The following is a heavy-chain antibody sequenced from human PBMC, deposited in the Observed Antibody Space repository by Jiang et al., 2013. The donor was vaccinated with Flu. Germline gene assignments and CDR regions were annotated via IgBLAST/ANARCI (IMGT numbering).Heavy chain of an antibody. CDR3: ARMGDVDTPDEFDY. V-gene: IGHV1-8*01. Sequence: RVTMTRNTSISTAYMELSSLRSEDTAVYYCARMGDVDTPDEFDYWGQGTLVTVSS. J-gene: IGHJ4*02. D-gene: IGHD5-18*01.